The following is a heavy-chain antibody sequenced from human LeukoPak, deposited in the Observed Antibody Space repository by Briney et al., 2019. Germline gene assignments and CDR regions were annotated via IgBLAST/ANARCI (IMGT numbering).Heavy chain of an antibody. V-gene: IGHV1-2*02. CDR3: ARGPTPRSTDWYRSRSTTPYDY. CDR1: VYTFTVYY. J-gene: IGHJ4*02. CDR2: INPNSGGT. Sequence: GASVKVSFTSSVYTFTVYYMHWVRQAPGQGLEWMGWINPNSGGTIYAQKFQGRVTLTGDTSISTAYMEFSRLKSDDTAIYYCARGPTPRSTDWYRSRSTTPYDYWGQGSLVTVSS. D-gene: IGHD6-19*01.